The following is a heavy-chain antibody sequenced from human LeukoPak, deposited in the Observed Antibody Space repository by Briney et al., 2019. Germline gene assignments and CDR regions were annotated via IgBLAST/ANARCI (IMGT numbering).Heavy chain of an antibody. V-gene: IGHV3-7*01. CDR1: GFTFSIYW. D-gene: IGHD2-2*01. J-gene: IGHJ4*02. CDR3: AREEPVAILSH. Sequence: GGSLRLSCAASGFTFSIYWMSWVRQAPGKGLKWVANIKEDGSEKYYVDSVKGRFTISRDNAKNSLFLEMNSLRAEDTALYYCAREEPVAILSHWGQGTLVTVSS. CDR2: IKEDGSEK.